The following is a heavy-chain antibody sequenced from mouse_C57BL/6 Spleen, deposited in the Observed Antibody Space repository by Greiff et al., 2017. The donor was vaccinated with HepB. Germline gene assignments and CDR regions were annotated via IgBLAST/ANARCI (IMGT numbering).Heavy chain of an antibody. CDR3: SRITTVVAARYFDV. D-gene: IGHD1-1*01. CDR2: IYPGNSDT. J-gene: IGHJ1*03. Sequence: EVQLQQSGTVLARPGASVKMSCKTSGYTFTSYWMHWVKQRPGQGLEWIGAIYPGNSDTSYNQKFKGKAKLTAVTSASTAYMELSSLTTEDSAVYYCSRITTVVAARYFDVWGTGTTVTVSS. V-gene: IGHV1-5*01. CDR1: GYTFTSYW.